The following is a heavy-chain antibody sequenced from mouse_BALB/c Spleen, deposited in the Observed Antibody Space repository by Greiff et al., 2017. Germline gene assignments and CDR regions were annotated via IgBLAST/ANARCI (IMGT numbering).Heavy chain of an antibody. V-gene: IGHV1S137*01. CDR1: GYTFTDYA. Sequence: LVESGAELVRPGVSVKISCKGSGYTFTDYAMHWVKQSHAKSLEWIGVISTYYGDASYNQKFKGKATMTVDKSSSTAYMELARLTSEDSAIYYCARGGIYDGYYADDWGQGTTLTVSS. D-gene: IGHD2-3*01. CDR2: ISTYYGDA. J-gene: IGHJ2*01. CDR3: ARGGIYDGYYADD.